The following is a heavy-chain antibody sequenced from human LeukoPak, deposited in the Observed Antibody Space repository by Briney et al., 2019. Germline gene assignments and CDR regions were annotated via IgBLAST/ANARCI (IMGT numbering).Heavy chain of an antibody. CDR1: GGSISSYY. J-gene: IGHJ4*02. Sequence: PSETLSLTCTVSGGSISSYYWSWLRQPPGKGLEWIGAVSHSGTTYYNPSLKSRVTISIDASKNQFSLKLSSVTAADTAVYFCARTPYGANSCADYWGQGSLVTVSS. D-gene: IGHD4-23*01. CDR2: VSHSGTT. V-gene: IGHV4-59*12. CDR3: ARTPYGANSCADY.